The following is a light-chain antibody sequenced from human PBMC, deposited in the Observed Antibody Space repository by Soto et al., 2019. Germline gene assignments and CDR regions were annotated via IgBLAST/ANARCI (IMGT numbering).Light chain of an antibody. CDR3: QQRSNWPPIT. Sequence: EIVMTQSPATLSVSPGERATLSCRASQSVSSSYLAWYQQKPGQAPRLLIYGASSRATGIPDRFSGSGSGTDFTLTISSLEPEDAALYYCQQRSNWPPITFGQGTRLEIK. V-gene: IGKV3D-20*02. J-gene: IGKJ5*01. CDR1: QSVSSSY. CDR2: GAS.